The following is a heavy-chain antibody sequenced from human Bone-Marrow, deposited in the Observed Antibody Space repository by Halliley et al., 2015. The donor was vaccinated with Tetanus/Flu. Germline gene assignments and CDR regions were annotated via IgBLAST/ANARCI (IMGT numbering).Heavy chain of an antibody. CDR3: ARSYPSYNYGMDA. V-gene: IGHV3-53*01. J-gene: IGHJ6*02. CDR1: GFTVSSNY. D-gene: IGHD2-21*01. Sequence: VQLVQSGGGLIQPGGSVRLSCAASGFTVSSNYMSWVRQAPGKGLEWVSLIYSGPSTYDAETHYADSVKGRFTISRDNRKNTLYLQLHSLRAGDTAVYYCARSYPSYNYGMDAWGQGTTVTVSS. CDR2: IYSGPST.